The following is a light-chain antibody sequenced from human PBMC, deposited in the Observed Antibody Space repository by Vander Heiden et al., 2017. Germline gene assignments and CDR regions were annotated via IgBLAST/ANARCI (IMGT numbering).Light chain of an antibody. V-gene: IGLV3-21*04. CDR1: NIGSKS. CDR3: QVWDSSSDHWV. Sequence: SYVLTQPPPVSVAPGKTARITCGGNNIGSKSVHWYQQKPGQAPVLVIYYDSDRPSGIPERFSGSNSGNTATLTISRVEAGDEADYYCQVWDSSSDHWVFGGGTKLTVL. J-gene: IGLJ3*02. CDR2: YDS.